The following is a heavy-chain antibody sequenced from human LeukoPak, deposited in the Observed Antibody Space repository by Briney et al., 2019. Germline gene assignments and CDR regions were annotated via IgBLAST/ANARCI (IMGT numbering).Heavy chain of an antibody. V-gene: IGHV1-18*01. D-gene: IGHD3-3*01. CDR3: ARSFWSGSLIFDY. CDR1: GYTFTSYG. CDR2: ISAYNGNT. J-gene: IGHJ4*02. Sequence: EASVKVSCKASGYTFTSYGISWVRQAPGQGHEWMGWISAYNGNTNYAQKLQGRVTRTTDTSTSTAYMELRSLRSDATAVYYCARSFWSGSLIFDYWGQGTLVTVSS.